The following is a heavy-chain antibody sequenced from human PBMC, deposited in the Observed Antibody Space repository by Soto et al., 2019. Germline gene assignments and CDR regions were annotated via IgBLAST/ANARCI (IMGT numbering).Heavy chain of an antibody. J-gene: IGHJ4*02. CDR3: ARVPRFDTWYFDY. D-gene: IGHD2-2*02. CDR2: LWYDGSRE. CDR1: GFSVNTHV. Sequence: QVQLVESGGGVVQPGRSLRLSCAASGFSVNTHVIHWIRQAPGKGLEWVAVLWYDGSREYYADSVKSRFTISRDNSKNMMYLQMDYLRVEDTAVYYCARVPRFDTWYFDYWGQGTLATVSS. V-gene: IGHV3-33*01.